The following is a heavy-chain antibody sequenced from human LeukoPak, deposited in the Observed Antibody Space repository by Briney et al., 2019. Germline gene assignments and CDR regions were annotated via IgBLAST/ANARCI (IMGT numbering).Heavy chain of an antibody. V-gene: IGHV4-38-2*02. D-gene: IGHD3-10*01. J-gene: IGHJ5*02. CDR2: IYTSGST. CDR3: ARETYYYGSGFSGLDP. Sequence: SETLSLTCTVSGYSISSGYYWGWIRQPPGKGLEWIGRIYTSGSTNYNPSLKSRVTISVDTSKNKFSPKLSSVTAADTAVYYCARETYYYGSGFSGLDPWGQGTLVTVSS. CDR1: GYSISSGYY.